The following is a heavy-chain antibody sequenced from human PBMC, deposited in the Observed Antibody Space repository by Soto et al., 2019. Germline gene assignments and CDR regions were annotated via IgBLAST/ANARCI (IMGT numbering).Heavy chain of an antibody. J-gene: IGHJ6*02. CDR3: TRVEGSGSYFSYYGMDV. CDR2: IRSNAYGGTT. D-gene: IGHD3-10*01. CDR1: GFTFGDYA. V-gene: IGHV3-49*04. Sequence: GGSLRLSCTASGFTFGDYAMSWVRQAPGKGLEWVGFIRSNAYGGTTEYAASVKGRFTISRDDSKSIAYLQMNSLKTEDTAVYYCTRVEGSGSYFSYYGMDVWGQGTTVTVSS.